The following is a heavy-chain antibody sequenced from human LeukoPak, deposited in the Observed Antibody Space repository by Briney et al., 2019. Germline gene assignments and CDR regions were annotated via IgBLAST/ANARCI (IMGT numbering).Heavy chain of an antibody. V-gene: IGHV3-49*03. CDR2: IRSKPYGGTT. J-gene: IGHJ3*02. CDR3: SRTRIRGIDGFDI. CDR1: GFTFSDYG. D-gene: IGHD6-13*01. Sequence: GGSLRLSCTASGFTFSDYGVNWFRQAPGKGLEWVAFIRSKPYGGTTEYAASVKGRFSISRDDSTSIVYLQMNSLKTEDTALYYCSRTRIRGIDGFDIWGQGTMVTVSS.